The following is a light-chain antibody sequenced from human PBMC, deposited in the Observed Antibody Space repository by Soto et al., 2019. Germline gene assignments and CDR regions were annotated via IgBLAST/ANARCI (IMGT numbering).Light chain of an antibody. CDR2: KAS. CDR1: QTISSW. Sequence: DIPMTQSPSTLSGSVGDRVTITCRASQTISSWLAWYQQKPGKAPKLLIYKASTLKCGVPSRFSGSGSGTEFTLTISSLQPDDFATYYCQHYNSYSEAFGQGTKVELK. J-gene: IGKJ1*01. CDR3: QHYNSYSEA. V-gene: IGKV1-5*03.